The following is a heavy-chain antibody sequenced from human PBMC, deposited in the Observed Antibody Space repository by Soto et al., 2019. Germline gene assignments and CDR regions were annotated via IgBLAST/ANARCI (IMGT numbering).Heavy chain of an antibody. D-gene: IGHD6-6*01. J-gene: IGHJ4*02. CDR1: GFTFTNYG. Sequence: ASVKVSCKASGFTFTNYGISWVRQAPGQGLEWMGWISAYKGNTNYAQKFQGRVTVTTDTSTSTAYLELRSLRSDDMAVYFCASRSGQLPYYFDYWGQGTQVTVSS. V-gene: IGHV1-18*03. CDR3: ASRSGQLPYYFDY. CDR2: ISAYKGNT.